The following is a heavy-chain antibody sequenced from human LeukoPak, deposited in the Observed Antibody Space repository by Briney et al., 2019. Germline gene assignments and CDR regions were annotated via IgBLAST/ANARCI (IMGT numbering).Heavy chain of an antibody. J-gene: IGHJ5*02. D-gene: IGHD3-16*02. CDR3: ARRYDYVWGSYRRDWFDP. CDR2: INPNSGNT. Sequence: ASVKVSCKASGYTFTGYYMHWVRQAPGQGLEWMGWINPNSGNTNYAQNFQGRVTMTRDTSISTAYMELSRLTSDDTAVYYCARRYDYVWGSYRRDWFDPWGQGTLVTVSS. CDR1: GYTFTGYY. V-gene: IGHV1-2*02.